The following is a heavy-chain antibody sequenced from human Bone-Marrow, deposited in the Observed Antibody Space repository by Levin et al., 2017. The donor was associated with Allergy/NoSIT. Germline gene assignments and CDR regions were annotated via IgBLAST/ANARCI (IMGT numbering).Heavy chain of an antibody. CDR1: GYSFPGHS. J-gene: IGHJ4*02. Sequence: ASVKVSCKASGYSFPGHSIHWVRQAPGQGLEWMGWIDPNNGGTAYPQKFQGRVTMTRDTSISTAYMELGSLTSDDTAIYYCARRTKVYNWRDYYFDYWGQGTLVTVSS. D-gene: IGHD1-1*01. CDR3: ARRTKVYNWRDYYFDY. CDR2: IDPNNGGT. V-gene: IGHV1-2*02.